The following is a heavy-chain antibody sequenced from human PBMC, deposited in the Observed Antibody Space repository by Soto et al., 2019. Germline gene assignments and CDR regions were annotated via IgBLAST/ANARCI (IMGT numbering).Heavy chain of an antibody. D-gene: IGHD2-15*01. CDR1: GFTFSSHS. J-gene: IGHJ3*02. V-gene: IGHV3-48*02. CDR2: ISNSGSI. CDR3: VTDDIGFVPGDVFDI. Sequence: VHLVESGGDLVQPGGSLRLSCVASGFTFSSHSMNWVRQAPGKGLEWISHISNSGSIYYADSVEGRFTISRDNAKNSLYLQMNSVRDEDTAVYYCVTDDIGFVPGDVFDIWGQGTMVTVSS.